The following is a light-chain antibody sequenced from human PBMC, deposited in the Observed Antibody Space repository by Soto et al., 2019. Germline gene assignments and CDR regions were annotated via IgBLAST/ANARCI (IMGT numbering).Light chain of an antibody. V-gene: IGKV1-5*01. CDR3: QHYNSYSEA. J-gene: IGKJ1*01. CDR1: QTISSW. CDR2: AAS. Sequence: DIQMTQSPSTLSGSVGDRVTITCRASQTISSWLAWYQQKLGKAPHLLIYAASNLQSGVPSMFSGSGSGTEFTLTSSSLQPDDFATYYCQHYNSYSEAFGQGTKVDIK.